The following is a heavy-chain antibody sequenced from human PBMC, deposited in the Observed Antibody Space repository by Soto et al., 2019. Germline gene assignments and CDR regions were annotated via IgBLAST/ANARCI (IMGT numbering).Heavy chain of an antibody. CDR2: IYPGDSDT. CDR3: ARIVAARLDLFYI. CDR1: GYSFTSYW. J-gene: IGHJ3*02. V-gene: IGHV5-51*01. D-gene: IGHD1-26*01. Sequence: PGESLKISCKGSGYSFTSYWIGWVRQLPGKGLEWMGIIYPGDSDTRYSPSFQGQVTISADKSISTAYLQWSSLKASDTAMYYCARIVAARLDLFYIRGQRTIVTVSS.